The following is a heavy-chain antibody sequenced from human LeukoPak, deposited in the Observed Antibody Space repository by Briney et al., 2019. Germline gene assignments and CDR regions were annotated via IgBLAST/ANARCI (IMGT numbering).Heavy chain of an antibody. CDR3: ARVGYDSSGYPSEFDY. V-gene: IGHV4-59*01. J-gene: IGHJ4*02. Sequence: SETLSLTRTVSGGSISSYYWSWIRQPPGKGLEWIGYIYYSGSTNYNPSLKSRVTISVDTSKNQFSLKLSSVTAADTAVYYCARVGYDSSGYPSEFDYWGQGTLVTVSS. CDR1: GGSISSYY. D-gene: IGHD3-22*01. CDR2: IYYSGST.